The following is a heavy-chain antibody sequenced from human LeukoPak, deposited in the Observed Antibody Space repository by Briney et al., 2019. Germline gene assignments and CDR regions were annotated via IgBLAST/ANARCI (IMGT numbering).Heavy chain of an antibody. J-gene: IGHJ4*02. CDR2: IIPIFGTA. CDR3: AGLSGSAPYFHY. V-gene: IGHV1-69*05. CDR1: GGTFSSYA. Sequence: SVKVSCNASGGTFSSYAISWVRQAPGQGLEWMGGIIPIFGTANYAQKFQGRVTITTDESTSTAYMELSSLRSEDTAVYYCAGLSGSAPYFHYWGQGTLVTVSS. D-gene: IGHD5-12*01.